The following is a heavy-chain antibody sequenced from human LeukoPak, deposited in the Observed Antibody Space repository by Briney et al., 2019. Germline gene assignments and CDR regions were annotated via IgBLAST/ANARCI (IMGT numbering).Heavy chain of an antibody. J-gene: IGHJ3*02. CDR3: ARAGYYDSSDYFGSNAFDI. Sequence: SETLSLTCTVSGGSVSSGSYYWSWIRQPPGKGLECIGYIYYSGSANYNPSLTSRVTMSVDTSKNQFSLKLSSVTAADTAVYYCARAGYYDSSDYFGSNAFDIWGQGTMVTVSS. V-gene: IGHV4-61*01. CDR2: IYYSGSA. D-gene: IGHD3-22*01. CDR1: GGSVSSGSYY.